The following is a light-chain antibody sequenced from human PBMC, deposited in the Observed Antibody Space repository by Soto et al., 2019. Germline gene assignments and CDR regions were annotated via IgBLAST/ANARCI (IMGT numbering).Light chain of an antibody. CDR2: KAS. Sequence: DIQMPQSPSTLSASVGDRLSITCRASQSITNWLAWYQQKPGKAPKLLIYKASSLQSEVPSRFSGSASGPEFTLNISVLQPDDFATYYGQQYHSYPVTCGPGTNVDIK. J-gene: IGKJ3*01. V-gene: IGKV1-5*03. CDR1: QSITNW. CDR3: QQYHSYPVT.